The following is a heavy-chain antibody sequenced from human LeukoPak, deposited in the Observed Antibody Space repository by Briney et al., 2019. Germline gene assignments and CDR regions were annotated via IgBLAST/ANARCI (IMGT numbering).Heavy chain of an antibody. V-gene: IGHV4-4*07. Sequence: SETLSLTCTVSGGSISSYYWSWIRQPAGKGLEWIGRIYTSGSTNYNPSLKSRVTMSVDTSKNQFSLKLSSVTAADTAVYYCAREPDDFWSGYYRGGAFDIWGQGTMVTVSS. CDR3: AREPDDFWSGYYRGGAFDI. CDR1: GGSISSYY. CDR2: IYTSGST. D-gene: IGHD3-3*01. J-gene: IGHJ3*02.